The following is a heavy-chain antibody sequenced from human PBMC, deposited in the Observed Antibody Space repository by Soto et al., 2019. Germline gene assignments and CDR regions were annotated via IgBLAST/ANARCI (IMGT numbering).Heavy chain of an antibody. CDR1: GFTFSTYW. CDR3: ASAMTSVGATPKGNS. V-gene: IGHV3-74*01. J-gene: IGHJ4*02. D-gene: IGHD1-26*01. Sequence: EVQLVESGGGLVQPGGSLRLSCAASGFTFSTYWMHWVRQAPGKGPVWVSRISSDGSVTDYAGSVKGRFTISRDNAKNTLNRKMNSLGAEDRGVYYCASAMTSVGATPKGNSWGQGTRAPVSS. CDR2: ISSDGSVT.